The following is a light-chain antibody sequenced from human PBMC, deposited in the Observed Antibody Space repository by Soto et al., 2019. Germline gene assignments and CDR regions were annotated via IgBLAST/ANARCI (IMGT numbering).Light chain of an antibody. CDR1: RNISNS. V-gene: IGKV1-39*01. CDR3: QQTFRVPLT. CDR2: AAS. Sequence: DIQMTQSPSSLSASVGDTVTVTCRASRNISNSLNWYQQKPGEAPKLLMYAASSLQSGVPSRFSGSGSGTDFTLTISRLQPEDFATYYCQQTFRVPLTFGGGSKLEV. J-gene: IGKJ4*01.